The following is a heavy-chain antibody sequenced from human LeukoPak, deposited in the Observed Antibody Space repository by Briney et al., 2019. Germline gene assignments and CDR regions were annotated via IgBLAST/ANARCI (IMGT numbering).Heavy chain of an antibody. CDR2: ISGSGGST. Sequence: PGGSLRLSCAASGFTFSSYAMSWVRQAPGKGLEWVSAISGSGGSTYYADSVKGRFTISRDNSKNTLHLQMNSLRAEDTAVYYCAKSAMVRGVISHFDYWGQGTLVTVSS. V-gene: IGHV3-23*01. CDR1: GFTFSSYA. D-gene: IGHD3-10*01. CDR3: AKSAMVRGVISHFDY. J-gene: IGHJ4*02.